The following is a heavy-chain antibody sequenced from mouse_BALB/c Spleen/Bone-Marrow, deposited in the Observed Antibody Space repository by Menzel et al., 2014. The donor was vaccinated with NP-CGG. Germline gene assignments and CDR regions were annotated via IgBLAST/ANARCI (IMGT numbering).Heavy chain of an antibody. D-gene: IGHD2-14*01. CDR3: ARYRLGTCFDY. CDR1: GFNIKDTY. J-gene: IGHJ2*01. Sequence: EVQLQQSGAELVKPGASVKLPCTASGFNIKDTYIHWVKQRPEQGLEWIGRIDLANGNTKYDPKFQGKATITADTSSSTAYLYLSRLTSEDTAVYYYARYRLGTCFDYWGQSTTLTVSS. CDR2: IDLANGNT. V-gene: IGHV14-3*02.